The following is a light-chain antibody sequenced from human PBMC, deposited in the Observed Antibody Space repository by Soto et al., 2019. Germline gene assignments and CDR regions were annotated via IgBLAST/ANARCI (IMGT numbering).Light chain of an antibody. CDR3: QQYGRSPLMYT. V-gene: IGKV3-20*01. CDR2: GAS. J-gene: IGKJ2*01. CDR1: QSITSIF. Sequence: EIVLTQSPGTLSLSPGERATLSCRASQSITSIFLAWYQQKPGQAARLLIYGASTRAAGVPDRFSGSGSGTDFTLTITRLEPEDFAVYYCQQYGRSPLMYTFGQGTKLGV.